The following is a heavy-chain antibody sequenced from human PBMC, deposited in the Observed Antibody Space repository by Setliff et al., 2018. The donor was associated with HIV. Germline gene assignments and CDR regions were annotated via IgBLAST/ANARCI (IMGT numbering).Heavy chain of an antibody. V-gene: IGHV3-48*01. CDR3: AKRGFYSYGKPGYYYYYYYMDV. D-gene: IGHD5-18*01. J-gene: IGHJ6*03. CDR2: ISSSSSTI. CDR1: GFTFSSYS. Sequence: TSETLSLSCAASGFTFSSYSMNWVRQAPGKGLEWVSYISSSSSTIYYADSVKGRFTISRDNAKNSLYLQMNSLRAEDTAVYYCAKRGFYSYGKPGYYYYYYYMDVWGKGTTVTVSS.